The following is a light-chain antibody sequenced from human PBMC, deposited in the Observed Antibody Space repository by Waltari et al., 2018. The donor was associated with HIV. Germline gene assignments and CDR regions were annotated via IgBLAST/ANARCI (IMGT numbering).Light chain of an antibody. Sequence: DIVMTQSPLSLPVTPGEPASISCRSSQSLLHSNGYNYLDWYVQKPGQSPQLLIYLGSNRSSGVPDRFSGSGSGTDFTLKISRVEADDVGVYYCMQALQTPLTFGGGTKVEIK. CDR2: LGS. CDR1: QSLLHSNGYNY. CDR3: MQALQTPLT. J-gene: IGKJ4*01. V-gene: IGKV2-28*01.